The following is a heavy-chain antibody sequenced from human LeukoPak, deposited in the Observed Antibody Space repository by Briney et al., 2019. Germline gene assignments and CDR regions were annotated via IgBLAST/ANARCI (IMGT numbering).Heavy chain of an antibody. Sequence: PSQTLSLTCAVSGGSISSGGYSWSWIRQPPGKGLEWIGYIYHSGSTYYNPSLKSRVTISVDRSKNQFSLDLSSVTAADTAVYYCMRGGIGYDSDYWGQGTLVTVSS. CDR1: GGSISSGGYS. V-gene: IGHV4-30-2*01. CDR3: MRGGIGYDSDY. D-gene: IGHD5-12*01. CDR2: IYHSGST. J-gene: IGHJ4*02.